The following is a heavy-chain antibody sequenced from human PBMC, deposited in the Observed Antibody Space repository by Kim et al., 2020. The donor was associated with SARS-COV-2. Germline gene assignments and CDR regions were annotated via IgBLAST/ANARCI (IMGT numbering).Heavy chain of an antibody. CDR2: IYYSGST. CDR1: GGSISSGDYY. J-gene: IGHJ4*02. V-gene: IGHV4-30-4*01. D-gene: IGHD3-22*01. CDR3: ARGCDSSGYRLDY. Sequence: SETLSLTCTVSGGSISSGDYYWNWIRQPPGKGLEWIGYIYYSGSTYYNPSLKSRVTISIDTSKIQFSLKLSSVTAADTAVYYCARGCDSSGYRLDYWGQGTLVTVSS.